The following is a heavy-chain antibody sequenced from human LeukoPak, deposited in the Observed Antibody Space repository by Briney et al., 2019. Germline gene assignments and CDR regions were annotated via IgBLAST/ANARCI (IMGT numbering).Heavy chain of an antibody. CDR1: GYTFTSYG. CDR2: ISAYNGNT. J-gene: IGHJ4*02. Sequence: GASVKVSCKASGYTFTSYGISWVRQAPGQGLEWMGWISAYNGNTNYAQKLQGRVTMTTDTSTSTAYMELRSLRSDDTAVYYCARGRLRLGELSVPDYWGQRTLVTVSS. CDR3: ARGRLRLGELSVPDY. V-gene: IGHV1-18*01. D-gene: IGHD3-16*02.